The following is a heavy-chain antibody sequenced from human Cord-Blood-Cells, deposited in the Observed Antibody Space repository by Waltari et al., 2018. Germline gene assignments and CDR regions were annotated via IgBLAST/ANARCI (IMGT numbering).Heavy chain of an antibody. CDR2: INHSGST. CDR1: GGSFSGYY. Sequence: QVQLQQWGAGLLKPSETLSLTCAVYGGSFSGYYWSWIRKPPGKGLEWIGEINHSGSTNYNPSLKSRVTIAVDTSKNQFSLKLSSVTAADTAVYYCARVCCSSTSCYASDYWGQGTLVTVSS. V-gene: IGHV4-34*01. D-gene: IGHD2-2*01. J-gene: IGHJ4*02. CDR3: ARVCCSSTSCYASDY.